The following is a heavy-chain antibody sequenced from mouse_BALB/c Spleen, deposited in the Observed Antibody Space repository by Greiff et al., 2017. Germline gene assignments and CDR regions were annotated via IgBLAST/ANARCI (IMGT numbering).Heavy chain of an antibody. D-gene: IGHD2-1*01. CDR1: GYTFTSYW. CDR2: INPSTGYT. J-gene: IGHJ4*01. Sequence: QVQLQQSGAELAKPGASVKMSCKASGYTFTSYWMHWVKQRPGQGLEWIGYINPSTGYTEYNQKFKDKATLTADKSSSTAYMQLSSLTSEDSAVYYCARMGKLNAMDYWGQGTSVTVSS. V-gene: IGHV1-7*01. CDR3: ARMGKLNAMDY.